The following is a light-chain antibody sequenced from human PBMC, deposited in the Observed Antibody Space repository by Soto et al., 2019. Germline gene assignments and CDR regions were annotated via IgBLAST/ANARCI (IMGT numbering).Light chain of an antibody. CDR2: AAS. Sequence: DIQLTQSPSSLSASLGDSVSISCRASQNIDNHLNWYRQRSGEAPEVLIYAASELHSGVPSRFSGSGSGTDFTLTISSLQPEDFATYYCQQSYLTPFTFGGGTKV. CDR3: QQSYLTPFT. V-gene: IGKV1-39*01. J-gene: IGKJ4*01. CDR1: QNIDNH.